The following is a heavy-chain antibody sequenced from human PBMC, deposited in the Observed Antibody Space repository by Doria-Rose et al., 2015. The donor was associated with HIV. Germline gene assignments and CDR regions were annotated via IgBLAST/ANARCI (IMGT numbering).Heavy chain of an antibody. Sequence: CSVAGASVSSRGYYWNWIRQVPGKGLESLGYTYYTGTSDYSPSLKSRLNMAVDTSKNQFSLKLSFVTVADTAVYYCARMGSYRELDYWGQGALVIVSA. D-gene: IGHD3-3*01. CDR3: ARMGSYRELDY. CDR2: TYYTGTS. V-gene: IGHV4-31*03. J-gene: IGHJ4*02. CDR1: GASVSSRGYY.